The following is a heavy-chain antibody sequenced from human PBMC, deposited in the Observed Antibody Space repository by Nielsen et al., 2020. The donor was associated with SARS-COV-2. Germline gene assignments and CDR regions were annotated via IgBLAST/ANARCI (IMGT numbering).Heavy chain of an antibody. CDR3: AKDWSRGLSPFLDY. J-gene: IGHJ4*02. D-gene: IGHD2/OR15-2a*01. Sequence: GESLKISCAASGFTLISYGMNWVRQAPGKGLEWVSHMSSSGGTIYYADSVKGRFTISRDNAKNSLYLQMNSLRSEDTALYYCAKDWSRGLSPFLDYWGQGTLVTVSS. CDR1: GFTLISYG. CDR2: MSSSGGTI. V-gene: IGHV3-48*04.